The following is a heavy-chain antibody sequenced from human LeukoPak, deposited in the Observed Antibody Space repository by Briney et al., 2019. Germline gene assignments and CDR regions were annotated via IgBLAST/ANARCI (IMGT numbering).Heavy chain of an antibody. V-gene: IGHV3-9*01. CDR1: GFTFDDYA. J-gene: IGHJ4*02. CDR2: ISWNSGSI. Sequence: GGSLRLSCAASGFTFDDYAMHWVRQAPGKGLEWVSGISWNSGSIGYADSVKGRFTISRDNAKNSLYLQMNSLRAEDTALYYCAKAGEAGIRGNFDYWGQGTLVTVSS. D-gene: IGHD6-19*01. CDR3: AKAGEAGIRGNFDY.